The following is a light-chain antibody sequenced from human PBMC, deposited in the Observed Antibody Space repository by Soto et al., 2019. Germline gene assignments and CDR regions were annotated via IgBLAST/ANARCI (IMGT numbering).Light chain of an antibody. CDR2: DAS. CDR1: QSVSSY. V-gene: IGKV3-11*01. Sequence: EIVLTQSPATLSLSPGERATLSCRASQSVSSYLAWYQQKPGQAPRLLIYDASNRATGIPARFSGSGSGTDFTRTISSLGPEDFTVYYSQQRSNWLTFGGGTKVEIK. J-gene: IGKJ4*01. CDR3: QQRSNWLT.